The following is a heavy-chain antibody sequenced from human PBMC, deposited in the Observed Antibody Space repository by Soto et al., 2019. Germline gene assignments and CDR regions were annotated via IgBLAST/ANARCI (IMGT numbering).Heavy chain of an antibody. Sequence: SETLSVTCAVYGGSFSGYYWSWIRQPPGKGLEWIGEINHSGSTNYNPYLKSRVTISGDTSKNQFSLNLSSVTAAATAVYYCARFGTVVVPAAISRYYYYMDVWGKGTTVPVSS. D-gene: IGHD2-2*01. J-gene: IGHJ6*03. CDR2: INHSGST. CDR1: GGSFSGYY. V-gene: IGHV4-34*01. CDR3: ARFGTVVVPAAISRYYYYMDV.